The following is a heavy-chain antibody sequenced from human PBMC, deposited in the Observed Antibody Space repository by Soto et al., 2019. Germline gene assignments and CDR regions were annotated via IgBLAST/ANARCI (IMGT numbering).Heavy chain of an antibody. CDR2: IDGDGTTT. CDR3: PRGVPYGDSLENYSYGMDV. V-gene: IGHV3-74*01. CDR1: GFTFRSHW. J-gene: IGHJ6*02. Sequence: GSLRLSCAASGFTFRSHWMHWVRQAPGKGLVWVSRIDGDGTTTTYADSVKGRFTISRDNAKNTLFLQMNSLSPEDTAVYYCPRGVPYGDSLENYSYGMDVWGPGTTVTVSS. D-gene: IGHD4-17*01.